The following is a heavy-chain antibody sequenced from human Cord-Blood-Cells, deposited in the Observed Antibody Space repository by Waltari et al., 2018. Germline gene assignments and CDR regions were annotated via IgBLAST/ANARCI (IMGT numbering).Heavy chain of an antibody. CDR1: GFTFSSYS. CDR2: ISSSSSTI. D-gene: IGHD4-17*01. J-gene: IGHJ3*02. Sequence: EVQLVESGGGLVQPGGSLRLSCAASGFTFSSYSMNGVRQAPGKGLEWVSYISSSSSTIYYADSVKGRFTISRDNAKNSLYLQMNSLRAEDTAVYYCARVLTNGVDAFDIWGQGTMVTVSS. CDR3: ARVLTNGVDAFDI. V-gene: IGHV3-48*01.